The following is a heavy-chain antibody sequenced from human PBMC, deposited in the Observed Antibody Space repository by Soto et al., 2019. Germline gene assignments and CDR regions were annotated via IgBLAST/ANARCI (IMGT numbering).Heavy chain of an antibody. CDR3: VKGSYGFSYYFDF. J-gene: IGHJ4*02. V-gene: IGHV3-23*01. D-gene: IGHD5-18*01. CDR2: ISGSGEST. Sequence: EVQLLESGGGLVQPGGSLSLSCAASGFTFSRYTMSWVRQAPGKGLEWVSGISGSGESTYYADSVKGRFTISRDNSKTPLYLQMNSLRGEDTAVYYCVKGSYGFSYYFDFWGQGTLVAVSS. CDR1: GFTFSRYT.